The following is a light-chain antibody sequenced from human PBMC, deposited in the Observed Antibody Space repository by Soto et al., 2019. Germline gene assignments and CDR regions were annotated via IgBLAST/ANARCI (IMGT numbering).Light chain of an antibody. CDR3: SSYTSSSTLV. J-gene: IGLJ2*01. V-gene: IGLV1-44*01. CDR2: SNN. Sequence: QSVLTQPPLVSGTPGQRVTISCSGSTSNIGRNNVRWYQQVPGTAPKLLIHSNNQRPSGVPDRFSGSKSGTSASLTISGLQSEDEVDYYCSSYTSSSTLVFGGGTKVTVL. CDR1: TSNIGRNN.